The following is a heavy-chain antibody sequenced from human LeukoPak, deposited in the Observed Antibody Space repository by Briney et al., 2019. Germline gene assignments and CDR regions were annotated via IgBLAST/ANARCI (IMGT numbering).Heavy chain of an antibody. D-gene: IGHD1-26*01. V-gene: IGHV1-8*01. CDR3: ARGWEH. J-gene: IGHJ4*02. Sequence: ASVKVSCAASVYTFTSHDIKWVRRASGEGLAWMGYIHTSSGDVGYARELQGSITVTRDNSITTTYMELDRLTAADTAVYYCARGWEHWGLGNMVNVSS. CDR1: VYTFTSHD. CDR2: IHTSSGDV.